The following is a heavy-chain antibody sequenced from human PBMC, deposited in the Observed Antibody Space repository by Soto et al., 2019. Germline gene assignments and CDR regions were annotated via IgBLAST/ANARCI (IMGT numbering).Heavy chain of an antibody. D-gene: IGHD6-13*01. V-gene: IGHV1-46*01. CDR1: GYTFTSYY. CDR2: INPSGGST. J-gene: IGHJ6*01. Sequence: ASVKVSCKASGYTFTSYYMHWVRQAPGQGLEWMGIINPSGGSTSYAQKFQGRVTMTRDTSTSTVYMELSSLRSEDTAVYYCARDSLQQLYYYYYYGLDGWGQGTTVTVSS. CDR3: ARDSLQQLYYYYYYGLDG.